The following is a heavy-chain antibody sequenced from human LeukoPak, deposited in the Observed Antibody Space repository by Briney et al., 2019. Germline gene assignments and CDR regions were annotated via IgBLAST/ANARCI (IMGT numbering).Heavy chain of an antibody. CDR1: GYTFTGYY. CDR3: AREDGYDILTGYYQPNWFDP. J-gene: IGHJ5*02. CDR2: INPNSGGT. V-gene: IGHV1-2*02. D-gene: IGHD3-9*01. Sequence: ASVKVSCKASGYTFTGYYMHWVRQAPGQGLEWMGWINPNSGGTNYAQKFQGRVTMTRDTSISTAYMELSRLRSDDTAVYYCAREDGYDILTGYYQPNWFDPWGQGTLVTVSS.